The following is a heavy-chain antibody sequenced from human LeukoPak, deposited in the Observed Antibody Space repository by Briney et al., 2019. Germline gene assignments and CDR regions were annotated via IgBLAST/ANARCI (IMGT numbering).Heavy chain of an antibody. J-gene: IGHJ4*02. Sequence: GGSLRLSCAASGFTFSRYWMSWVRQAPGKGLELVANIKKDGSEKYYVDSVKGRFTISRDNAKNSLYMQMNSLRAEDTAVYYCTRDCSSTSCYPDYWGQGTLVTVSS. CDR1: GFTFSRYW. CDR3: TRDCSSTSCYPDY. V-gene: IGHV3-7*04. CDR2: IKKDGSEK. D-gene: IGHD2-2*01.